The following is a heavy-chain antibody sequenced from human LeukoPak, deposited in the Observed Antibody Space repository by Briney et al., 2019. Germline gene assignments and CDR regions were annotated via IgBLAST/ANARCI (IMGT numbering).Heavy chain of an antibody. CDR1: GFTFTNYW. CDR3: AREDYGVGYYMDV. Sequence: TGGSLRLSCAASGFTFTNYWMSWVRQAPGKGLELVANIKQDRSEKYYVDSVKGRFTISRDNAKTSLYLQMNSLRVEDTALYYCAREDYGVGYYMDVWGKGTTVTVSS. J-gene: IGHJ6*03. D-gene: IGHD4-17*01. CDR2: IKQDRSEK. V-gene: IGHV3-7*03.